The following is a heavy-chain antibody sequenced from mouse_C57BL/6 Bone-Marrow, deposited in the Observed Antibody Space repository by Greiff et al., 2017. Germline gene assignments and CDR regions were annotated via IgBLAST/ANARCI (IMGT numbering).Heavy chain of an antibody. J-gene: IGHJ2*01. CDR1: GFNIKDYY. D-gene: IGHD1-1*01. CDR3: TRSLIYYGTNY. V-gene: IGHV14-2*01. CDR2: IDPEDGET. Sequence: DVKLQESGAELVKPGASVKLSCTASGFNIKDYYIHWVKQRTEQGLEWIGRIDPEDGETKYAPKFQDKATITADTSSNTAYLQLSSLTSEDTAVYYYTRSLIYYGTNYWGQGTTLTVSS.